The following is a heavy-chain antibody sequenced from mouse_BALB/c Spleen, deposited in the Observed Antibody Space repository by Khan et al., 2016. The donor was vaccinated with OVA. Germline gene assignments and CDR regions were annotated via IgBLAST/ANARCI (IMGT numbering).Heavy chain of an antibody. CDR3: AREGAYYRSDGWFSY. CDR2: INPSNGYT. Sequence: QVQLTQSGAELARPGASVKMSCKASGYTFTTYTMHWVKQRPGQGLEWIGYINPSNGYTNYNQKFKDKSTLTADKSSSTAYMQLSSLTSDYSAVYYCAREGAYYRSDGWFSYWGQGTLVTVSA. J-gene: IGHJ3*01. CDR1: GYTFTTYT. V-gene: IGHV1-4*01. D-gene: IGHD2-14*01.